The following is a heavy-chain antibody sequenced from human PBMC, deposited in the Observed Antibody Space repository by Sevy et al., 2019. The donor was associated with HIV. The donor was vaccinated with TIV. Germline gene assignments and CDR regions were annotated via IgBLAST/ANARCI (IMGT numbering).Heavy chain of an antibody. J-gene: IGHJ4*02. CDR1: GASVRSDSYY. CDR3: ASAKKLADTYYDSTVYYSFAY. V-gene: IGHV4-61*01. CDR2: ISGTT. D-gene: IGHD3-16*01. Sequence: SETLSLTCAVSGASVRSDSYYWTWIRQTPGRGLEWIGHISGTTSYNPSLKSRLTISRDTSKKQFSLTLSSVTAADTAVYSCASAKKLADTYYDSTVYYSFAYWGPGTLVTVSS.